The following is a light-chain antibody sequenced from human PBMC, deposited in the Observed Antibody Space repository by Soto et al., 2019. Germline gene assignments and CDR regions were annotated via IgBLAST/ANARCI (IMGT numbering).Light chain of an antibody. CDR2: DNN. J-gene: IGLJ1*01. Sequence: QSVLTQPPSVSAAPGQKVTISCSGSSSNIGNNYVSWYQQVPGTAPKLLIYDNNKRPSGNPDRFSGSKSGTSATLGISGLQTGDEADYYCGTWDSSLSVHVFGPGTKVTVL. V-gene: IGLV1-51*01. CDR3: GTWDSSLSVHV. CDR1: SSNIGNNY.